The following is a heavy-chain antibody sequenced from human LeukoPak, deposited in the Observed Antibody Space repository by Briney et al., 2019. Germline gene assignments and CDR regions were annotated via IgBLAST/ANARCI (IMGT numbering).Heavy chain of an antibody. CDR1: GYTLTTYY. Sequence: GASVKVSCKASGYTLTTYYIHWVRQAPGQGLEWMGVINPSGGSTSFAQKFQARLTMTRDTSTSTVYMELSGLNSEDTAVYYCARESVVVPSAMGFDPWGQGTLVTVSS. CDR3: ARESVVVPSAMGFDP. V-gene: IGHV1-46*01. J-gene: IGHJ5*02. CDR2: INPSGGST. D-gene: IGHD2-2*01.